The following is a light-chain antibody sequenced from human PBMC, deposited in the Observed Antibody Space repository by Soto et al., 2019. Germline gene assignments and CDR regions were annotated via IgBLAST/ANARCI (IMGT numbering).Light chain of an antibody. J-gene: IGLJ1*01. V-gene: IGLV1-40*01. CDR1: SSNIGAGYD. CDR3: QSYDSSLSADYV. Sequence: QPVLTQPPSVSGAPGQRVTISCTGSSSNIGAGYDVHWYQQLPGTAPKLLIYGTINRPSGVPDRFSGSKSGTSASLAITGLQAEDEADYYCQSYDSSLSADYVFGTGTKVTVL. CDR2: GTI.